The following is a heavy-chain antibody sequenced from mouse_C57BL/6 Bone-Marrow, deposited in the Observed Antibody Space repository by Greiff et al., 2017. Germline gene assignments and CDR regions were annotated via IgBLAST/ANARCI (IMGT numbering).Heavy chain of an antibody. CDR2: IYPSDSET. V-gene: IGHV1-61*01. J-gene: IGHJ1*03. Sequence: VQLQQPGAELVRPGSSVKLSCKASGYTFTSYWLDWVKQRPGQGLEWIGNIYPSDSETHYNQKFKDKATLPVDKSSSTAYMQLSSLTSEDSAVYYCARAPYWYFDVWGTGTTVTVSS. CDR1: GYTFTSYW. CDR3: ARAPYWYFDV.